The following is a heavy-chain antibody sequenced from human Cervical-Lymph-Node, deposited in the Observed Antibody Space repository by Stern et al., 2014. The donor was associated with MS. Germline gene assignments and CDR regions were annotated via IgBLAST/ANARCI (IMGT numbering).Heavy chain of an antibody. D-gene: IGHD2/OR15-2a*01. J-gene: IGHJ4*02. CDR1: GFTFSSYS. CDR2: ISSSSSDI. V-gene: IGHV3-21*01. CDR3: ARDYDGNYLTYFEY. Sequence: EVHLVESGGGLVKPGGSLKLSCAVSGFTFSSYSMNWVRQAPGKGLEWVSSISSSSSDIYYADSVKGRFTISRDNAKNSLSLQMNSLRAEDTAVYYCARDYDGNYLTYFEYWGQGTLVTVSP.